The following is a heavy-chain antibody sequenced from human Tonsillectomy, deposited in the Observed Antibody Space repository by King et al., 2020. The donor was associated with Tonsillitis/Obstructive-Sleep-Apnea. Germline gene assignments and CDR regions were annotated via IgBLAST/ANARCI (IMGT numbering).Heavy chain of an antibody. V-gene: IGHV5-51*01. CDR1: GYNFPTSW. Sequence: QLVQSGAEVKKPGESLKIACKASGYNFPTSWIGWVRQMPGKGLEWMGSIFPGDSDSRYSASFQGQVTMSADKSISTAYLQWSSLKASDTAMYYCARGYCISTSCYAPFDHWGHGPLVTVSS. CDR3: ARGYCISTSCYAPFDH. J-gene: IGHJ4*01. CDR2: IFPGDSDS. D-gene: IGHD2-2*01.